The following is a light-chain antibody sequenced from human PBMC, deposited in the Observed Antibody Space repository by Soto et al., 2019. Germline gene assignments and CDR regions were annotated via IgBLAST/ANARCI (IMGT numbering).Light chain of an antibody. Sequence: EIVLTQSPATLSLSPGERATLSCSASQSVSSYLAWYQQKTVQAPRLLISAATNRATGIPARFSGSGSRTEFTLTISSLEPEDFAVYYCQQRSNWHFTFCTGTKVDIK. V-gene: IGKV3-11*01. CDR1: QSVSSY. CDR3: QQRSNWHFT. CDR2: AAT. J-gene: IGKJ3*01.